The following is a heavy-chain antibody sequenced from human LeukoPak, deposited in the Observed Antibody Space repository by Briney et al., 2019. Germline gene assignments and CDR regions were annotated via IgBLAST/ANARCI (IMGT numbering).Heavy chain of an antibody. Sequence: GESLRLSCAAFGFTFDDYAIHWVRQAPGKGLEWVSGISWNSGSVDYADSVKGRFTISRDNAKNSLYLQMNSLRTEDTALYYCAKVSGYTYGYFDYWGQGTQVTVSS. D-gene: IGHD5-18*01. CDR2: ISWNSGSV. CDR3: AKVSGYTYGYFDY. J-gene: IGHJ4*02. V-gene: IGHV3-9*01. CDR1: GFTFDDYA.